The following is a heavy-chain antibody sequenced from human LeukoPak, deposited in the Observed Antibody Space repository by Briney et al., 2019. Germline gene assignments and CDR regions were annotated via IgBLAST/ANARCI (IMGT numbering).Heavy chain of an antibody. V-gene: IGHV4-39*07. CDR3: ARGPYSSVHY. CDR1: GGSISSSSYY. J-gene: IGHJ4*02. D-gene: IGHD3-22*01. CDR2: IYYSGST. Sequence: PSETLSLTCTVSGGSISSSSYYWGWIRQPPGKGLEWIGSIYYSGSTYYNPSLKSRVTISVDTSKNQFSLKLNSVTAADTAVYYCARGPYSSVHYWGQGTLVTVSS.